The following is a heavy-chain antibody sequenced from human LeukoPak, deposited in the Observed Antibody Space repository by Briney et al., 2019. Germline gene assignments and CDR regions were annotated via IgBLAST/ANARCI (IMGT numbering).Heavy chain of an antibody. CDR2: INHSGST. J-gene: IGHJ6*04. Sequence: PSETLSLTCAVYGGPFSGYYWSWIRQPPGKGLEWIGEINHSGSTNYNPSLKSRVTISVDTSKNQFSLKLSSVTAADTAVYYCARGRQRCSGGSCYSNYYYGMDVWGKGTTVTVSS. V-gene: IGHV4-34*01. CDR3: ARGRQRCSGGSCYSNYYYGMDV. CDR1: GGPFSGYY. D-gene: IGHD2-15*01.